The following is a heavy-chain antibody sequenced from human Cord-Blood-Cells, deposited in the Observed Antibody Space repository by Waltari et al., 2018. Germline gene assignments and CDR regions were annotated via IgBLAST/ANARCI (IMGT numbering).Heavy chain of an antibody. CDR2: INQRRRT. V-gene: IGHV4-34*01. Sequence: QVQLQQWGAGLLKPSETLSLTCAVYVGSFSGYYWCWLRQPPGQGLEWIGTINQRRRTNYNPSLKSRVTISVATPTTQFSLQLSSVTVADTAVYYCARGPITIVRGVIPYYWGQGPLVTVSS. CDR1: VGSFSGYY. CDR3: ARGPITIVRGVIPYY. J-gene: IGHJ4*02. D-gene: IGHD3-10*01.